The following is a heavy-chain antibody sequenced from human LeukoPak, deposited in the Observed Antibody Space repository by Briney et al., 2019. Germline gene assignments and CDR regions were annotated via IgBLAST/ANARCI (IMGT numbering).Heavy chain of an antibody. Sequence: GGSLRLSCAASGFTFSSYAMSWVRQAPGKGLEWVSYISTSGSALDYADSVKGRFTVSRDNADNSLFLQMNGLRAEDTAMYYCARALRTYTYGSFDYWGQGILVTVSS. CDR1: GFTFSSYA. J-gene: IGHJ4*02. CDR2: ISTSGSAL. V-gene: IGHV3-48*04. D-gene: IGHD3-10*01. CDR3: ARALRTYTYGSFDY.